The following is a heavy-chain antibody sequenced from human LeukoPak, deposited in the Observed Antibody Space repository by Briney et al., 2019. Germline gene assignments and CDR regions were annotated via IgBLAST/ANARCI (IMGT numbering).Heavy chain of an antibody. CDR1: GGSFCGYY. CDR3: ARFRAGNRRYYFDY. CDR2: INHSGST. D-gene: IGHD1-14*01. V-gene: IGHV4-34*01. J-gene: IGHJ4*02. Sequence: SETLSLTCAVYGGSFCGYYWSWIRQPPGKGLEWIGEINHSGSTNYNPSLKSRVTISVDTSKNQFSLKLSSVTAADTAVYYCARFRAGNRRYYFDYWGQGTLVTVSS.